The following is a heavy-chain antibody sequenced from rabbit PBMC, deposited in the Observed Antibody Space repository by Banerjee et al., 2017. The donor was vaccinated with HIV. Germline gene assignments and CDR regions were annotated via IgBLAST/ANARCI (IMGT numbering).Heavy chain of an antibody. CDR3: ARGAGYATYGYPYFSL. Sequence: ASGFSVSSSYYMCWVRQAPGKGLEWIGCIHTGSTATTYYASWAKGRFTISKTSSTTVTLQMTSLTAADTATYFCARGAGYATYGYPYFSLRGPGTLVTVS. D-gene: IGHD6-1*01. J-gene: IGHJ4*01. CDR1: GFSVSSSYY. CDR2: IHTGSTATT. V-gene: IGHV1S40*01.